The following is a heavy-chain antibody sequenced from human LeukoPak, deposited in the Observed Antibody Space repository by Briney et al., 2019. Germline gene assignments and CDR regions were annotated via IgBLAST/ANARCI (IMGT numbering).Heavy chain of an antibody. J-gene: IGHJ4*02. Sequence: GGSLRLSCAASGFTFSNYPLHWVRQAPGKGLEWVALISYDGRKIYYADSVKGRFTISRDNSKNTLYLQMNSLRAEDTAVYYCAKVRVGPRGLDYWGQGTLVTVSS. CDR1: GFTFSNYP. CDR2: ISYDGRKI. D-gene: IGHD1-26*01. V-gene: IGHV3-30*04. CDR3: AKVRVGPRGLDY.